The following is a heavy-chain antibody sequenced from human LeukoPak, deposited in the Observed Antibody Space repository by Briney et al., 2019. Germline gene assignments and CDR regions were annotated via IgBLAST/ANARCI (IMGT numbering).Heavy chain of an antibody. CDR2: IRPDANDG. V-gene: IGHV3-7*01. CDR1: GFTFSHYW. J-gene: IGHJ4*02. D-gene: IGHD1-26*01. CDR3: ARAEWGSIDY. Sequence: GESLRLSCAASGFTFSHYWMTWVRQAPGKGLEWVAIIRPDANDGSYVDSVKGRFTISRDNAKNSLYLQVHSLRAEDTAVYFCARAEWGSIDYWGQGALVTVSS.